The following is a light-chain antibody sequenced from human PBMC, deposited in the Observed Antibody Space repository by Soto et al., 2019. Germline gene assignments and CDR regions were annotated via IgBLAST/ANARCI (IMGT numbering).Light chain of an antibody. V-gene: IGKV1-5*01. CDR3: QQYNTFAT. CDR1: QSVNNW. Sequence: DVQMTQSPSTLSASVGDSVTITCRASQSVNNWLAWYQQKPGKAPRLLIFDSYKLESGVPSRFSGSGSGTEFILTSSSLQADDFATYSCQQYNTFATFXQGTKVDIK. J-gene: IGKJ1*01. CDR2: DSY.